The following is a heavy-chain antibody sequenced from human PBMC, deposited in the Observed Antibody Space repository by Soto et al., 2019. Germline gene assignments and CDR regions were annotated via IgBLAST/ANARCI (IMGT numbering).Heavy chain of an antibody. CDR1: EASLSSGGYY. D-gene: IGHD3-22*01. CDR3: ARDRYGDYYAY. J-gene: IGHJ4*02. CDR2: IYFDGMT. V-gene: IGHV4-31*03. Sequence: QVQLLESGPGLVKPSQTLSLSCIVSEASLSSGGYYWNWIRQHPGKGLEWIGYIYFDGMTYYNPSLESRVTMSIDASKNQFSLHLSSVTAADTAVYYCARDRYGDYYAYWGQGILVTVSS.